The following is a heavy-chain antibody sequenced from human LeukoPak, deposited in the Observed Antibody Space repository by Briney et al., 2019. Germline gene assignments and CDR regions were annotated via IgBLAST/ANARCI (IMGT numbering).Heavy chain of an antibody. Sequence: GGSLRLPCAASGFTFQNYDMQWLRHVPGKGLVWVTGFSWNRGNIGYADSVEGRFTLSRDNAKNSLYLKMNSLRAEDTALYYCTKTGTYSSSSGYIESWGQGNLVTVSS. J-gene: IGHJ4*02. D-gene: IGHD6-6*01. V-gene: IGHV3-9*01. CDR1: GFTFQNYD. CDR2: FSWNRGNI. CDR3: TKTGTYSSSSGYIES.